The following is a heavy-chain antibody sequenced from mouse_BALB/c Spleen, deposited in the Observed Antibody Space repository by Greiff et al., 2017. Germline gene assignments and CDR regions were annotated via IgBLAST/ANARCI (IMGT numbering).Heavy chain of an antibody. J-gene: IGHJ4*01. Sequence: EVMLVESGGGLVKPGGSLKLSCAASGFTFSSYTMSWVRQTPEKRLEWVATISSGGGNTYYPDSVKGRFTISRDNAKNNLYLQMSSLRSEDTALYYCARSYDHYAMDYWGQGTSVTVSS. CDR1: GFTFSSYT. CDR2: ISSGGGNT. D-gene: IGHD2-3*01. CDR3: ARSYDHYAMDY. V-gene: IGHV5-9*03.